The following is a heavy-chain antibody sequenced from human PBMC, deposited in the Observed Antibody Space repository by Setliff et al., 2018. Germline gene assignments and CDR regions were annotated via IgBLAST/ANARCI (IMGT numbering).Heavy chain of an antibody. J-gene: IGHJ4*02. D-gene: IGHD2-8*02. V-gene: IGHV3-30*01. Sequence: GGSLRLSCAASGFTFSSYAMHWVRQAPGKGLEWVAVVSYDGSETYYADSVRGRFTISRDNSRFTLFLQMDRLRSEDTAAYYCARLSPYNTGPPFDYWGQGTLVTVSS. CDR3: ARLSPYNTGPPFDY. CDR2: VSYDGSET. CDR1: GFTFSSYA.